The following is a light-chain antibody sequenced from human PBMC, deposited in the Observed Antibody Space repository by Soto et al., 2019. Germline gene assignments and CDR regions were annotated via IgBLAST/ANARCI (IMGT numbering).Light chain of an antibody. Sequence: EVVLTQSPGTLSLSPGERATLSCRASQSVSSSYLAWYQQKPGQGPRLLIYDAYTRATGIPDRFSGSGSGTDFSLTISRLESEDFAVYFCQQYGSSRTFGLGTKVDI. J-gene: IGKJ1*01. CDR1: QSVSSSY. V-gene: IGKV3-20*01. CDR2: DAY. CDR3: QQYGSSRT.